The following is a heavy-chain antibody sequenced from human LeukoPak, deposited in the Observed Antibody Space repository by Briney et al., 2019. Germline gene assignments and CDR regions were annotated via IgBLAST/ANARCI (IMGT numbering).Heavy chain of an antibody. Sequence: GASVQVSCKASGYTFTSYDINWVRQATGQGLEWMGWMNPNSGNTGYAQKFQGRVTITRNTSISTAYMELSSLRSEDTAVYYCARGGKITMVRGPPPRPRYYYYMDVWGKGTTVTVSS. J-gene: IGHJ6*03. D-gene: IGHD3-10*01. CDR1: GYTFTSYD. V-gene: IGHV1-8*03. CDR2: MNPNSGNT. CDR3: ARGGKITMVRGPPPRPRYYYYMDV.